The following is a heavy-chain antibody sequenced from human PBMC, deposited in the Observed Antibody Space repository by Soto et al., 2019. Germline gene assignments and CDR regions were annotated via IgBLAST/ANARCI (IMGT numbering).Heavy chain of an antibody. CDR1: GYTFTSYG. CDR3: ARNLDYGFWSGYGPTEQPDAFDI. Sequence: ASVKVSCKASGYTFTSYGISWVRQAPGQGLEWMGWISAYNGNTNYAQKLQGRVTMTTDTSTSTAYMELRSLRSDDTAVYYCARNLDYGFWSGYGPTEQPDAFDIWGQGTMVTVSS. J-gene: IGHJ3*02. CDR2: ISAYNGNT. D-gene: IGHD3-3*01. V-gene: IGHV1-18*01.